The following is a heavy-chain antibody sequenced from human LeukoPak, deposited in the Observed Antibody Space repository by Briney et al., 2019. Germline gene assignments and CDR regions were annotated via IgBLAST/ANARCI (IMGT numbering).Heavy chain of an antibody. D-gene: IGHD3-16*02. CDR3: AKGSGTSAYRSTYYYGMDV. V-gene: IGHV3-23*01. J-gene: IGHJ6*02. CDR2: ISGSGDST. Sequence: AGSLRLSCAASGFTFRNYAMSWARQAPGKGLEWVSCISGSGDSTYYADSVKGRFTISRDSSKNTLYLQMSTLRVDDTAVYHCAKGSGTSAYRSTYYYGMDVWGQGTTVIVSS. CDR1: GFTFRNYA.